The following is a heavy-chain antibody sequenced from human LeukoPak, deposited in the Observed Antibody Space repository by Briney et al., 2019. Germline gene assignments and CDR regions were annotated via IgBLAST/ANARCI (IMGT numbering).Heavy chain of an antibody. V-gene: IGHV3-23*01. CDR3: AKDRRRLRYFDWLLSGFDY. D-gene: IGHD3-9*01. J-gene: IGHJ4*02. CDR1: GGSISSYY. CDR2: ISGSGGST. Sequence: ETLSLTCTVSGGSISSYYWSWIRQPAGKGLEWVSAISGSGGSTYYADSVKGRFTISRDNSKNTLYLQMNSLRAEDTAVYYCAKDRRRLRYFDWLLSGFDYWGQGTLVTVSS.